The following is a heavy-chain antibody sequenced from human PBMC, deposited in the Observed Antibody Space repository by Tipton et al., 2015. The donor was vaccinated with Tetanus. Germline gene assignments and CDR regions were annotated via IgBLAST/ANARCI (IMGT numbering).Heavy chain of an antibody. CDR3: ARRQTYCTNGFCPFEN. Sequence: TLSLTCAVSGDSVRSSRYYWGWVRQPPGKGLEWIGSIYYSGSTYYNPSLKSRVTISMDTSKNQFSLRLSSVTAADTAVYYCARRQTYCTNGFCPFENWGQGTLVTVSS. CDR2: IYYSGST. D-gene: IGHD2-8*01. CDR1: GDSVRSSRYY. J-gene: IGHJ4*02. V-gene: IGHV4-39*01.